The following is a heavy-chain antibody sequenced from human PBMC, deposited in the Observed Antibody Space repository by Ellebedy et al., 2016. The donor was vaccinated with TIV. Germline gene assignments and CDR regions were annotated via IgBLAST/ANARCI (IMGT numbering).Heavy chain of an antibody. CDR2: INQDGSDK. J-gene: IGHJ3*02. CDR3: ATDGSYGDYRSPTHAFVM. CDR1: GFTFNSYW. D-gene: IGHD4-17*01. Sequence: GESLKISCSASGFTFNSYWMTWVRQAPGKSLQWVANINQDGSDKYYVDSLKGRFTISRDNAKNSLYLQMNSLRAEETAVYYCATDGSYGDYRSPTHAFVMWGQGTLVTVSS. V-gene: IGHV3-7*01.